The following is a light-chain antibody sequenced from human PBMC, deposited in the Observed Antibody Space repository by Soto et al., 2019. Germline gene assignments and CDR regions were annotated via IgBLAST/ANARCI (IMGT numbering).Light chain of an antibody. CDR1: QDISNY. Sequence: DIQMTQSPPSLSASVGDRVTITCQASQDISNYLNWYQQKLGKAPKLLIYDASNLETGVSSRFSGSGSGTAFTLTISSLQPEDSATYYCQHFDSLPLSFGPGTKVQIK. J-gene: IGKJ3*01. V-gene: IGKV1-33*01. CDR3: QHFDSLPLS. CDR2: DAS.